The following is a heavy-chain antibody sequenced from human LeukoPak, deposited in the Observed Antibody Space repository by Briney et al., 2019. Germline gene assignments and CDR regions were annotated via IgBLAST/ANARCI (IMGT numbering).Heavy chain of an antibody. V-gene: IGHV3-23*01. CDR2: ISGSGGST. CDR1: GFTFSSNA. J-gene: IGHJ3*02. D-gene: IGHD2-2*01. CDR3: AKDTGSGVPAASLGVAFDI. Sequence: GGSLRLSCAASGFTFSSNAVSWVRQAPGKGLEWVSYISGSGGSTYYADSVKGRFTISRDNSKNTLYLQMNSLRAEDMALYYCAKDTGSGVPAASLGVAFDIWGQGAMVTVSS.